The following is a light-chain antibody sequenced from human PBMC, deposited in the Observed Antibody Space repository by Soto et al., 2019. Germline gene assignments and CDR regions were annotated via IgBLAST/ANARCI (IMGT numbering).Light chain of an antibody. CDR1: SSDVGGYNY. CDR2: EVT. V-gene: IGLV2-8*01. CDR3: SSYTGNSVV. Sequence: QSVLTQPPSASGSPGQSVTISCTGTSSDVGGYNYVSWYQQHPGRAPKLMIYEVTKRPSGVPDRFSGSKSANTASLTVSGLQAEDEADYYCSSYTGNSVVFGGGTQLTVL. J-gene: IGLJ2*01.